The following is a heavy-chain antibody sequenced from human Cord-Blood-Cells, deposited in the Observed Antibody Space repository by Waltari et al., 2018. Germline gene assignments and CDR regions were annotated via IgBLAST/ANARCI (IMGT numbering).Heavy chain of an antibody. D-gene: IGHD3-10*01. CDR2: INHSGST. V-gene: IGHV4-34*01. J-gene: IGHJ4*02. Sequence: QVQLQQWGAGLLKPSETLSLTCAVYGGSFSGYYWSWIRQPPGKGLEWIGEINHSGSTNYNPTLKSRVTISVDTSKIQFSLKLSSVTAADTAVYYCARRVVRGVIDYWGQGTLVTVSS. CDR1: GGSFSGYY. CDR3: ARRVVRGVIDY.